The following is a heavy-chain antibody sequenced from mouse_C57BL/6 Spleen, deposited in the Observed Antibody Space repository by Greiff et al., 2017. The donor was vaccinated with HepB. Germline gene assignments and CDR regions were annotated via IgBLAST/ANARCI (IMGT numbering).Heavy chain of an antibody. CDR2: IHPNSGST. CDR1: GYTFTSYW. D-gene: IGHD3-2*02. Sequence: QVQLQQSGAELVKPGASVKLSCKASGYTFTSYWMHWVKQRPGQGLEWIGMIHPNSGSTNYNEKFKSKATLTVDKSSSTAYMQLSSLTSEDSAVYYCAREGDSSGYGDYWGQGTTLTVSS. J-gene: IGHJ2*01. CDR3: AREGDSSGYGDY. V-gene: IGHV1-64*01.